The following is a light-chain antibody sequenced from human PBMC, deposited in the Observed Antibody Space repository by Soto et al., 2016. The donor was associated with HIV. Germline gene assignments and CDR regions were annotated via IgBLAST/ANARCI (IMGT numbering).Light chain of an antibody. CDR2: GDN. CDR1: SLRVHY. V-gene: IGLV3-19*01. CDR3: SSRDNTGYHVL. J-gene: IGLJ2*01. Sequence: SSELTQDPAVSATLGQTVRITCQGDSLRVHYAIWYQQKPGQAPILILYGDNNRPSGIPGRFSASYSGNTALLTITGAQAEDEADYFCSSRDNTGYHVLFGGGTNLTVL.